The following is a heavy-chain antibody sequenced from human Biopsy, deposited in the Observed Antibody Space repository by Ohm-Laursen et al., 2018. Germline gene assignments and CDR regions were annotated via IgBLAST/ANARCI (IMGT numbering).Heavy chain of an antibody. Sequence: PSQTLSLTCTVSGGPIRSDYWSWIRQSPRKGLEWIGHISGRGATNYNPSLRGRVTISVDTSKNQFSLKLSSVTAADTAVFFCARLYRLDDYWNDDPPDAFDVWGQGTMVTVSS. CDR2: ISGRGAT. V-gene: IGHV4-59*01. J-gene: IGHJ3*01. D-gene: IGHD3-3*01. CDR3: ARLYRLDDYWNDDPPDAFDV. CDR1: GGPIRSDY.